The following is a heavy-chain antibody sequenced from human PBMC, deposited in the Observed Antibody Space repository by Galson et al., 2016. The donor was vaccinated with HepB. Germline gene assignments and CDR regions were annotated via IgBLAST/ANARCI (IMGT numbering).Heavy chain of an antibody. J-gene: IGHJ4*02. V-gene: IGHV4-61*01. D-gene: IGHD3-22*01. Sequence: SETLSLTCSVSGDSINIARYFWGWIRQPPGRGLEWIGYVYYSGSTNYNPSLRSRLTISVDTSKNQFSLKLDSVTAADTAVYFCSRENYFDSSGSFDFWGQGTLVTVSS. CDR2: VYYSGST. CDR1: GDSINIARYF. CDR3: SRENYFDSSGSFDF.